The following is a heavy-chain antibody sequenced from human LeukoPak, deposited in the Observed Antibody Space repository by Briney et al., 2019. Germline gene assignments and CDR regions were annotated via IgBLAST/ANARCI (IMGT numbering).Heavy chain of an antibody. Sequence: ASVKVSCKASGGTFRSYAISWVRQAPGQGLEWVGIINPSGGSTSYAQKFQGRVTMTRDTSTSTVYMELSSLRSEDTAVYYCARLRYYYDSSGYYYDYWGQGTLVTVSS. V-gene: IGHV1-46*03. CDR1: GGTFRSYA. CDR2: INPSGGST. J-gene: IGHJ4*02. D-gene: IGHD3-22*01. CDR3: ARLRYYYDSSGYYYDY.